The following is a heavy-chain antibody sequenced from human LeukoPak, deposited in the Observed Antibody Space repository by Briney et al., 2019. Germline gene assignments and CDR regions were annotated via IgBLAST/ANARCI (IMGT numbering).Heavy chain of an antibody. V-gene: IGHV1-46*01. Sequence: ASVKVSCKASGYTFTSYYMHWVRQAPGQGLEWMGIINPSGGSTSYAQKFQGRVTMTRDMSTSTVYMELSSLRSEDTAVYYCARTAAARRGFDPWGQGTLVTVSS. CDR1: GYTFTSYY. CDR2: INPSGGST. J-gene: IGHJ5*02. D-gene: IGHD6-13*01. CDR3: ARTAAARRGFDP.